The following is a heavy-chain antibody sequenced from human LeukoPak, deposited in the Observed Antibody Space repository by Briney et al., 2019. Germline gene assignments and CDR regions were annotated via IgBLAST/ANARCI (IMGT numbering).Heavy chain of an antibody. D-gene: IGHD5-18*01. CDR1: GYTFTSYY. CDR3: AREGGYTYGYVY. CDR2: INPSGGST. J-gene: IGHJ4*02. Sequence: GASVKVSCKASGYTFTSYYMHWVRQAPGQGLEWMGIINPSGGSTSYAQEFQGRVTITSDTSASTAYMELSSLRSGDMAVYYCAREGGYTYGYVYWGQGTLVTVSS. V-gene: IGHV1-46*01.